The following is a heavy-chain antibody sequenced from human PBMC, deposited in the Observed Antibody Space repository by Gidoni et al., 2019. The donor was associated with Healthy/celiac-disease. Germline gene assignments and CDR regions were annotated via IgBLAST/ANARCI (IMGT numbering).Heavy chain of an antibody. Sequence: QLQLQESGPGLVKPSETLSLTCTVSGGSIRSSSYYWGWIRQPPGKGLEWIGSIYYSGSTYYNPSLKSRVTISVDTSKNQFSLKLSSVTAADTAVYYCARQGGDIVVEPAAYNWFDPWGQGTLVTVSS. CDR2: IYYSGST. D-gene: IGHD2-2*01. V-gene: IGHV4-39*01. CDR3: ARQGGDIVVEPAAYNWFDP. J-gene: IGHJ5*02. CDR1: GGSIRSSSYY.